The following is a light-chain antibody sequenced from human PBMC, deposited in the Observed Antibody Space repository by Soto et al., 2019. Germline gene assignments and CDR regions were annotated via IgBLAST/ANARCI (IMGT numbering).Light chain of an antibody. Sequence: SYELTHPPSASVSPGQTASITCSGDKLGDKYVFWYQQRPGQSPVLVIYQDTKRPSGIPERFSGSNSGNTATLTISGTQPMDDAVYYCQAWDSNTVVFGGVTKVTVL. CDR3: QAWDSNTVV. CDR1: KLGDKY. CDR2: QDT. J-gene: IGLJ2*01. V-gene: IGLV3-1*01.